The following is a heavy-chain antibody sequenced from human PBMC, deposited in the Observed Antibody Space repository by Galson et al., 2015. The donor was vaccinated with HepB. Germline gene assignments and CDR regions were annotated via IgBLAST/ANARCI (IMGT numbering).Heavy chain of an antibody. D-gene: IGHD6-13*01. CDR2: IRSDGSDK. Sequence: SLRLSCAASGFTFNNYGIHWVRQAPGKGLEWVAFIRSDGSDKYYADSVKGRFTISRDNSKNTLYLQMNSLRAEDTAVYYCARDSSSWYYYYGMDVWGQGTTVTVSS. CDR1: GFTFNNYG. J-gene: IGHJ6*02. CDR3: ARDSSSWYYYYGMDV. V-gene: IGHV3-30*02.